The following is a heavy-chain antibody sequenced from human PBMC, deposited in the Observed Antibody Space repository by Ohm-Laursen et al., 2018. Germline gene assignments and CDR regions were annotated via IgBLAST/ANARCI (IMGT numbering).Heavy chain of an antibody. V-gene: IGHV3-66*01. D-gene: IGHD3-10*01. Sequence: SLRLSCAASGFTVSSNYMGWVRQAPGKGPEWVSVIYSGGSTYYADSVKGRFTISRDNSKNTLYLQMNSLRAEDTAVYYCARDGQDYYGSVDYWGQGTLVTVSS. J-gene: IGHJ4*02. CDR3: ARDGQDYYGSVDY. CDR2: IYSGGST. CDR1: GFTVSSNY.